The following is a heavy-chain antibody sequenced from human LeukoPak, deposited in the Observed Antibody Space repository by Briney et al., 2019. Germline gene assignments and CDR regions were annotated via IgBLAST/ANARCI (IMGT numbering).Heavy chain of an antibody. D-gene: IGHD4-23*01. J-gene: IGHJ4*02. Sequence: PSETLSLTCAVYGGSFSGYYWSWIRQPPGKGLEWIGEINHSGSTNYNPSLKSRVTISVDTSKNQVSLKLSSVTAADTAVYYCARDGGATVVTRPFDYWGQGTLVTVSS. CDR3: ARDGGATVVTRPFDY. V-gene: IGHV4-34*01. CDR1: GGSFSGYY. CDR2: INHSGST.